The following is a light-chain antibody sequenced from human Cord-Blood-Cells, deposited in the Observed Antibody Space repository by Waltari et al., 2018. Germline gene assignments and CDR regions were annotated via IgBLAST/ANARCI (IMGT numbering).Light chain of an antibody. V-gene: IGKV3-20*01. Sequence: IVLSPSPGTLSLSPGARCTISCRASQSVSRSYLAWYQQKPGQAPMLLIYGASSRATGIPDRFSGSGSGTDFTLTISRLEPEDFAVYYCQQYGSSPPITFGQGTRLEIK. CDR1: QSVSRSY. J-gene: IGKJ5*01. CDR2: GAS. CDR3: QQYGSSPPIT.